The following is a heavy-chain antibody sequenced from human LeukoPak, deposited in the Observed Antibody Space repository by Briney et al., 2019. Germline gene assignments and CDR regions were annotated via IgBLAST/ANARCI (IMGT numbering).Heavy chain of an antibody. CDR3: ARRNYDNWFDP. D-gene: IGHD5-12*01. J-gene: IGHJ5*02. Sequence: PETLSLTCTVSGGSISSHYWNWIRQPPGKGLEWIGYISYSGSTNYNPSLKSRVTISVDTSKNQFSLNVSSVTAADTAVYYCARRNYDNWFDPWGQGTLVTVSS. CDR2: ISYSGST. CDR1: GGSISSHY. V-gene: IGHV4-59*11.